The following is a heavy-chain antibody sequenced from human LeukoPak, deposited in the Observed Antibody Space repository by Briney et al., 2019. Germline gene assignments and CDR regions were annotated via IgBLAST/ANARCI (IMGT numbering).Heavy chain of an antibody. D-gene: IGHD3-10*01. CDR2: IYYSGST. CDR1: GGSISSYY. V-gene: IGHV4-59*01. J-gene: IGHJ4*02. CDR3: ASGGRFGELLTY. Sequence: TSETLSLTCTVSGGSISSYYWSWIRQPPGKGLEWIGYIYYSGSTNYNPSLKSRVTISVDTSKNQFSLKLSSVTAADTAVYYCASGGRFGELLTYWGQGTLVTVSS.